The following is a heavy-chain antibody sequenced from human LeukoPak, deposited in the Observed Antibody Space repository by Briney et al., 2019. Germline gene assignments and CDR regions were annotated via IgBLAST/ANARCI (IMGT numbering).Heavy chain of an antibody. D-gene: IGHD2-21*02. CDR1: GDSISNYY. J-gene: IGHJ6*02. V-gene: IGHV4-59*01. Sequence: SETLSLTCTVSGDSISNYYWSWIRQPPGKGLEWVGYIYYSGSTNYSPSLKSRVTISVDTSKNQFSLRLNSVTAADTAVYYCARVDGTAYYAMDVWGQGTTVTVSS. CDR3: ARVDGTAYYAMDV. CDR2: IYYSGST.